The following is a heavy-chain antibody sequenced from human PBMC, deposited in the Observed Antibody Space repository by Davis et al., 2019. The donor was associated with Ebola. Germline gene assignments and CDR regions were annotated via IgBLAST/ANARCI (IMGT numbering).Heavy chain of an antibody. CDR2: ISVYDGNT. CDR1: GFTFTSHG. J-gene: IGHJ6*02. CDR3: AREKTNWKYGSYYYYAMDV. Sequence: ASVKVSCKAAGFTFTSHGINWVRQAPGQGLEWMGWISVYDGNTNYAQNLQDRVTLTTDTSTGTAHMELRSLTSDDTAVYYCAREKTNWKYGSYYYYAMDVWGQGAPVTVSS. D-gene: IGHD1-7*01. V-gene: IGHV1-18*01.